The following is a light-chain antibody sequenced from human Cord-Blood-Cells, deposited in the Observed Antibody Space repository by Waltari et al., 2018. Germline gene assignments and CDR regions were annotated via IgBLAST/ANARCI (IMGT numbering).Light chain of an antibody. J-gene: IGKJ2*01. CDR2: WAS. CDR3: QQYYSTPYT. Sequence: DIVMTQSPDSMAVSLGERATINCKSRQSVLYRSNKKNSLAWYQQKPGQPPKLLIYWASTRESGVPDRFSGSGSGTDFTLTISSLQAEDVAVYYCQQYYSTPYTFGQGTKLEIK. CDR1: QSVLYRSNKKNS. V-gene: IGKV4-1*01.